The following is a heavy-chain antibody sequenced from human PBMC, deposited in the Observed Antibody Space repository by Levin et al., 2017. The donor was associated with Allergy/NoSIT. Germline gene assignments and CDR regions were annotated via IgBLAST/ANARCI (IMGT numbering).Heavy chain of an antibody. V-gene: IGHV1-69*06. Sequence: GASVKVSCKVSGDTFSNYAISWVRQAPGQGLEWMGGIIPFFDTAKYAQKFQGTVTITADKSTSTAYMELSSLRSADTAVFYCAARRAYSYGSYFDYWGQGTLVNVSS. J-gene: IGHJ4*02. CDR2: IIPFFDTA. D-gene: IGHD5-18*01. CDR1: GDTFSNYA. CDR3: AARRAYSYGSYFDY.